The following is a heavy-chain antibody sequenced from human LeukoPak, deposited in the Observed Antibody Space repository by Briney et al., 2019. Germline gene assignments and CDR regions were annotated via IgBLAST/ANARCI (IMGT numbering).Heavy chain of an antibody. J-gene: IGHJ5*02. D-gene: IGHD2-15*01. Sequence: ASVKVSCEVSGYTLTELSMHWVRQAPGKGLEWMGGFDPEDGETIYAQKSQGRVTMTEDTSTDTAYMELSSLRSEDTAVYYCATAVYCSGGSCYWFDPWGQGTLVTVSS. V-gene: IGHV1-24*01. CDR2: FDPEDGET. CDR3: ATAVYCSGGSCYWFDP. CDR1: GYTLTELS.